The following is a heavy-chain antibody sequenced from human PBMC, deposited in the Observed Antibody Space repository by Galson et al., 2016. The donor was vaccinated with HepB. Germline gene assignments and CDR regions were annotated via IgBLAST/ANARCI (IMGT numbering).Heavy chain of an antibody. CDR1: GFTSRNHQ. CDR3: ARDLSGPDH. CDR2: IEGDGTRP. Sequence: SPRLSCAVSGFTSRNHQMRWIRPVPVQGLMWVARIEGDGTRPIYAASVEGRFIIYSDSAENTVYLQMNRLRAEDTALYYCARDLSGPDHWGQGTLVTVSS. J-gene: IGHJ4*02. V-gene: IGHV3-74*01.